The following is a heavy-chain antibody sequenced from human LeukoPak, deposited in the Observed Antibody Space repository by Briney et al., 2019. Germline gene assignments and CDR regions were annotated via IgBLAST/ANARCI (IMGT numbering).Heavy chain of an antibody. D-gene: IGHD1-26*01. Sequence: GGSLRLSCAASGFTFSSYAMSWVRQAPGKGLEWVSAISGSGGSTYYADSVKGRFTISRDNSMNTLYLQTNSLRAEDTALYYCAKGGATMHWYFDLWGRGTLVTVSS. CDR2: ISGSGGST. CDR1: GFTFSSYA. CDR3: AKGGATMHWYFDL. V-gene: IGHV3-23*01. J-gene: IGHJ2*01.